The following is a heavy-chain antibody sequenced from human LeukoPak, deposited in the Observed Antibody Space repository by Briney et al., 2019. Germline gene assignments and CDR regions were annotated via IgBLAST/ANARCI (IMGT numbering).Heavy chain of an antibody. CDR1: GGSISSYY. D-gene: IGHD2-15*01. CDR2: IYTSGST. V-gene: IGHV4-4*07. J-gene: IGHJ4*02. Sequence: PSETLSLTCTVSGGSISSYYWSWIRQPAGKGLEWIGRIYTSGSTNYNPSLKSRVAMSVDTSKNQFSLKLSSVTAADTAVYYCARVGIVVVAAEYYFDYWGQGTLVTVSS. CDR3: ARVGIVVVAAEYYFDY.